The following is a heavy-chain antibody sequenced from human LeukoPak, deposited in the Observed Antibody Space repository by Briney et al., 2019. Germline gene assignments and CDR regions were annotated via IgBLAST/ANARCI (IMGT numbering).Heavy chain of an antibody. CDR3: ARDHCTSNGCCEIYYYGMDV. Sequence: GASVKVSCKASGYTFTDYYIHWVRQAPGQGLEWVGWINPNSGGTNYAQKFQGRVTMTRDTSISTAYMELSRLRSDDTAVYYCARDHCTSNGCCEIYYYGMDVWGQGTTVTVSS. CDR2: INPNSGGT. J-gene: IGHJ6*02. V-gene: IGHV1-2*02. D-gene: IGHD2-2*01. CDR1: GYTFTDYY.